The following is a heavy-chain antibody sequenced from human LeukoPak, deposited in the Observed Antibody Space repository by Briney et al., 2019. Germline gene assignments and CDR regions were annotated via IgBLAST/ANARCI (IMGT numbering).Heavy chain of an antibody. V-gene: IGHV3-13*01. D-gene: IGHD1-1*01. CDR2: IGTASDT. J-gene: IGHJ6*03. Sequence: HTGGSLRLSCAASGFTFSSFDMHWVRQPTGQGLEWVSTIGTASDTYYPGSVGGRFTLSRDNAKNSLYLQMNSLTAGDTAVYYCARGPPRGKYYYMDVWGKGTTVTVSS. CDR1: GFTFSSFD. CDR3: ARGPPRGKYYYMDV.